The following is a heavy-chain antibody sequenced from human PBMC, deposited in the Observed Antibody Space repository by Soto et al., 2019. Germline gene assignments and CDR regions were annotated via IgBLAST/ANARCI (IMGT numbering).Heavy chain of an antibody. J-gene: IGHJ6*02. Sequence: GGSLRLSCAASGFTFSSYGMHWVRQAPGKGLEWVAVISYDASNKYYADSVKGRFTISRDNAKKTLYLQMNSLRAEDTALYYCAKQQGEQWLVRWYYYYAMDVWGQGTTVTVSS. CDR3: AKQQGEQWLVRWYYYYAMDV. CDR2: ISYDASNK. CDR1: GFTFSSYG. V-gene: IGHV3-30*18. D-gene: IGHD6-19*01.